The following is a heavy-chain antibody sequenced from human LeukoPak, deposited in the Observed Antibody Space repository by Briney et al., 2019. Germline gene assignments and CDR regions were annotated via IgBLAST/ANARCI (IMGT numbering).Heavy chain of an antibody. CDR2: IYFSGNT. J-gene: IGHJ6*02. D-gene: IGHD3-9*01. CDR1: GDSINSYY. V-gene: IGHV4-59*01. CDR3: ARDLNHGFNYYYYGLEV. Sequence: SETLSLTCTVSGDSINSYYWGWIRQPPGKGLEWIGYIYFSGNTKYNPSLKNRVTISVDRSKSQFYLTLRSVTAADTAVYYCARDLNHGFNYYYYGLEVWGQGTTVTVSS.